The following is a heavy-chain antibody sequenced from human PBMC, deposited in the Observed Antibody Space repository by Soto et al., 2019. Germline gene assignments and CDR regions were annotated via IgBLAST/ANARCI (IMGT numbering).Heavy chain of an antibody. CDR1: GGSVNSGSHF. Sequence: SETLSLTCTVSGGSVNSGSHFWSWIRQPPGKGLEWLGYIYYSGNTYYNPSLQSRVIMSVDTSKNQFSLRLPSVTAADTAIYYCARFGGPYDSSSYLFDFWGQGSLDTGSS. CDR2: IYYSGNT. V-gene: IGHV4-61*01. D-gene: IGHD3-22*01. CDR3: ARFGGPYDSSSYLFDF. J-gene: IGHJ5*01.